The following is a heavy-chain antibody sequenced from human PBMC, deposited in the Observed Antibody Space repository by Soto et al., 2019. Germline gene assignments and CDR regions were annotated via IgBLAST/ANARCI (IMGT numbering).Heavy chain of an antibody. CDR3: ARDPDYYDSSGYYPEYFQH. CDR1: GFTFSSYA. CDR2: ISGSGENT. Sequence: GGSLRLSCAASGFTFSSYAMSWVRQAPGKGLDWVSVISGSGENTYYADSVKGRFTISRDNAKNSLYLQMNSLRDEDTAVYYCARDPDYYDSSGYYPEYFQHWGQGTLVTVSS. J-gene: IGHJ1*01. V-gene: IGHV3-23*01. D-gene: IGHD3-22*01.